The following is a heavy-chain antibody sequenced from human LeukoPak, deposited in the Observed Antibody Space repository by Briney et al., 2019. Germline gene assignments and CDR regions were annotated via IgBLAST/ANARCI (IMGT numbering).Heavy chain of an antibody. J-gene: IGHJ4*02. CDR1: GGSISSSSYY. Sequence: SETLSLTCTVSGGSISSSSYYWGWIRQPPGKGLEWIGSIYYSGSTYYSPSLKSRLTISVDTSKNQFSLKLSSVTAADTAAYYCARSVSSWLGSGAQYYFDYWGQGTLVTVSS. CDR2: IYYSGST. CDR3: ARSVSSWLGSGAQYYFDY. D-gene: IGHD6-19*01. V-gene: IGHV4-39*01.